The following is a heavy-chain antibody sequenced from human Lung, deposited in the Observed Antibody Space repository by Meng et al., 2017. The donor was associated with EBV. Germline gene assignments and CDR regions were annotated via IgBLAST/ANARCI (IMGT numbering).Heavy chain of an antibody. J-gene: IGHJ4*02. Sequence: QLVQSGFELKKPGASVKVSCKASGYTFTSYAMNWVRQAPGQRLEWMGWINTGNGETKYSQKFQGRVTLTRDTSASTAYMELSSLRSEDTAVYYCASRPGIAVAGFDYWGQGTLVTVSS. CDR2: INTGNGET. V-gene: IGHV1-3*04. CDR3: ASRPGIAVAGFDY. CDR1: GYTFTSYA. D-gene: IGHD6-19*01.